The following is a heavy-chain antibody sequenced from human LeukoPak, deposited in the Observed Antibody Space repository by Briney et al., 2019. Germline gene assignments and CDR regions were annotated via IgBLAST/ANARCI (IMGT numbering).Heavy chain of an antibody. CDR2: INPNSGGT. CDR1: GYTFTSYY. Sequence: GASVKVSCKASGYTFTSYYMHWVRQAPGQGLEWMGWINPNSGGTNYAQKFQGWVTMTRDTSISTAYMELSRLRSDDTAVYYCARGVAVAARYYFDYWGQGTLVTVSS. V-gene: IGHV1-2*04. CDR3: ARGVAVAARYYFDY. D-gene: IGHD6-19*01. J-gene: IGHJ4*02.